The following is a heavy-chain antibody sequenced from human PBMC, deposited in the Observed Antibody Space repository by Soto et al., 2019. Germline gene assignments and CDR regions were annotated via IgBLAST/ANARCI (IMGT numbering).Heavy chain of an antibody. Sequence: ASVKVSCKASGYTFTGYYMHWVRQATGQGLEWMGWINPNSGGTDYAQKFQGRVTMTRNTSISTAYMELSSLRSEDTAVYYCARRGAYYYMDVWGKGTPVTVSS. J-gene: IGHJ6*03. V-gene: IGHV1-2*02. CDR1: GYTFTGYY. CDR3: ARRGAYYYMDV. CDR2: INPNSGGT.